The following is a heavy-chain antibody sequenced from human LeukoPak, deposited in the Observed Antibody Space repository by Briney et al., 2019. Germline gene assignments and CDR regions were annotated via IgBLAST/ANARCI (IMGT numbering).Heavy chain of an antibody. CDR2: ISSSSSYI. J-gene: IGHJ6*03. CDR1: GFTFSSYS. Sequence: PGGSLRLSCAASGFTFSSYSMNWVRQAPGKGLEWVSSISSSSSYIYYADSVKGRFTISRDNAKNSLYLQTNSLRAEDTAVYYCARGDIGGYYYMDVWGKGTTVTVSS. V-gene: IGHV3-21*01. CDR3: ARGDIGGYYYMDV.